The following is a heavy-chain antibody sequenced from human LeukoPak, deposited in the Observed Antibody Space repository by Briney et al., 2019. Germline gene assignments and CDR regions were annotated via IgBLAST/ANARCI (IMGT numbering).Heavy chain of an antibody. CDR1: GGSFSGYY. V-gene: IGHV4-34*01. CDR3: ARDSVTKQYYYYGMDV. J-gene: IGHJ6*02. D-gene: IGHD4-17*01. CDR2: INHSGST. Sequence: SETLSLTCAVYGGSFSGYYWSWIRQPPGKGLEWIGEINHSGSTNYNPSLKSRVTISVDTSKNQFSLKVNSVTAADTAVYYCARDSVTKQYYYYGMDVWGQGTTVTVSS.